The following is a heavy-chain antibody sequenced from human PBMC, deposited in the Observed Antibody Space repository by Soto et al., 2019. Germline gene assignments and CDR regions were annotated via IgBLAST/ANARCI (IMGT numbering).Heavy chain of an antibody. D-gene: IGHD5-12*01. CDR1: GVSIDSSYW. V-gene: IGHV4-4*02. J-gene: IGHJ4*02. CDR3: ARGGVVDIVATTRFDY. CDR2: MSHGGST. Sequence: PSETLSLTCDVSGVSIDSSYWWGWVRQPPGRDLEWLGDMSHGGSTNYNPSLKSRVTISVDTSKNQFSLRLSSVTAADTAVYYCARGGVVDIVATTRFDYWGQGTLVTVSS.